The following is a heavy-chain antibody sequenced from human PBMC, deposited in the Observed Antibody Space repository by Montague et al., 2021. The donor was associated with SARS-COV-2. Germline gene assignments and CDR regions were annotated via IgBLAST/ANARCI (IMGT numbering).Heavy chain of an antibody. V-gene: IGHV4-30-2*01. CDR1: GGSISSGGFS. J-gene: IGHJ5*02. Sequence: TLSLTCSLSGGSISSGGFSWSWIRQPPGKGLEWIGHIFHTGTPHYSPSLKSRVTISIDRTKNQFSLNLYSVTAADTAVYYCARLKVAPNGGWNWFDPWGQGILVTVSS. D-gene: IGHD6-19*01. CDR3: ARLKVAPNGGWNWFDP. CDR2: IFHTGTP.